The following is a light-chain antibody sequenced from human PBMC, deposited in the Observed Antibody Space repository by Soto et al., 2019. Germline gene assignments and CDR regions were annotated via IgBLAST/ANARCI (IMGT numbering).Light chain of an antibody. V-gene: IGLV2-14*03. CDR2: DVN. J-gene: IGLJ2*01. CDR1: SSDVGGYNY. Sequence: QSALTQPASVSGSPGQSXSISCTGSSSDVGGYNYVSWYQHHPGKAPKLMIYDVNNRPSGVSNRFSGSRSGNTASLTISGLQAEDEADYYCSSYTSSSTVVFGGGTKLTVL. CDR3: SSYTSSSTVV.